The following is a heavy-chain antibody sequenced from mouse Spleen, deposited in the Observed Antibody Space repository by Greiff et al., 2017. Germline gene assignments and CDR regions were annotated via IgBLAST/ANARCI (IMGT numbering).Heavy chain of an antibody. J-gene: IGHJ3*01. Sequence: EVQVVESGGGLVKPGGSLKLSCAASGFTFSSYAMSWVRQTPEKRLEWVATISSGGSYTYYPDSVKGRFTISRDNAKNTLYLQMSSLRSEDTAMYYCARHLKTFYYDYDGAWFAYWGQGTLVTVSA. CDR1: GFTFSSYA. CDR2: ISSGGSYT. V-gene: IGHV5-9-3*01. CDR3: ARHLKTFYYDYDGAWFAY. D-gene: IGHD2-4*01.